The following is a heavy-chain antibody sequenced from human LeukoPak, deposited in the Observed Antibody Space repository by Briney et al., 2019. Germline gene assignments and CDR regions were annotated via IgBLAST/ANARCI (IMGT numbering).Heavy chain of an antibody. CDR2: ISSSSYI. CDR1: GFTFSSYS. D-gene: IGHD2-15*01. Sequence: GGSLRLSCAASGFTFSSYSMNWVRQAPGKGLEWVSSISSSSYIYYADSVKGRFTISRDNAKNSLYLQMNSLRAEDTAVYYCARDNVGYCSGGSCPYYYYYYYMYVWGKGTTVTVSS. J-gene: IGHJ6*03. V-gene: IGHV3-21*01. CDR3: ARDNVGYCSGGSCPYYYYYYYMYV.